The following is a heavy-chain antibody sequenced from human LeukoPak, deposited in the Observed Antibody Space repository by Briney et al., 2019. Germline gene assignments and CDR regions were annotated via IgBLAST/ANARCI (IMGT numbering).Heavy chain of an antibody. D-gene: IGHD6-19*01. CDR1: DGSISNYY. CDR3: ARNSAVATSRSWFDP. J-gene: IGHJ5*02. V-gene: IGHV4-59*08. Sequence: VKPSETLSLTCSVFDGSISNYYWSWIWQPPGKGLEWIGYAYYSGSTTYNPSLESRVTISVDTSKNQFSLKLTAVTAADTAVYYCARNSAVATSRSWFDPWGQGTLVTVSS. CDR2: AYYSGST.